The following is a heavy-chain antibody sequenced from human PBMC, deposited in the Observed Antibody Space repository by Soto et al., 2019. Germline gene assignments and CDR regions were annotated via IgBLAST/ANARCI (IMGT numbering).Heavy chain of an antibody. V-gene: IGHV4-38-2*01. CDR3: ARQMTTVTDDVFDI. CDR1: GYSISTSYY. J-gene: IGHJ3*02. CDR2: ISQSGNSGST. D-gene: IGHD4-17*01. Sequence: SETLSLTCAVSGYSISTSYYWGWIRQPPGKGLEWIGSISQSGNSGSTDYNPSLKSRATISGDTPKNQFSLRLTFVTAADTAVYYFARQMTTVTDDVFDIGGQGTRVPV.